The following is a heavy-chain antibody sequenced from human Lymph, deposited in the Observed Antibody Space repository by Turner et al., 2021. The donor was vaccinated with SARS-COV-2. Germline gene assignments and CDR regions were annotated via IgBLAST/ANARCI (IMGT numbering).Heavy chain of an antibody. CDR2: ISGDGGGT. J-gene: IGHJ4*02. CDR3: AKDTEYYSGGSCYSRTYFDF. D-gene: IGHD2-15*01. V-gene: IGHV3-43*02. CDR1: GFTFADYA. Sequence: GESGGGVVQPGGSLRLSCAASGFTFADYAMHWVRQAPGQGLEWVSLISGDGGGTYYADSVKGRVTLSRDNSKNSLSLQMNRLRAEDTALYYCAKDTEYYSGGSCYSRTYFDFWGQGTLDTVSA.